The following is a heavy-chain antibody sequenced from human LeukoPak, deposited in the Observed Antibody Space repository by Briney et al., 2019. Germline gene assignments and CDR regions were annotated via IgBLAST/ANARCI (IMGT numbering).Heavy chain of an antibody. Sequence: SETLSLTCTVSGGSISSYYWSWIRQPPGKGLEWIGYIYYSGSTNYNPSLKSRVTISVDTSKNQFSLKLSSVTAADTAVYYCARDPHYYGDYHGYGMDVWGQGTTVTVSS. D-gene: IGHD4-17*01. CDR2: IYYSGST. V-gene: IGHV4-59*01. CDR3: ARDPHYYGDYHGYGMDV. J-gene: IGHJ6*02. CDR1: GGSISSYY.